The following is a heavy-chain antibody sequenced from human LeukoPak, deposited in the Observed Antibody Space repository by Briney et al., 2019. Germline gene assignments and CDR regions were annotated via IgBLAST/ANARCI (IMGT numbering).Heavy chain of an antibody. CDR3: ARGKKRSGCSTPSCYASSYYYYYMDV. CDR1: GGSISSYY. CDR2: ISTSGST. J-gene: IGHJ6*03. D-gene: IGHD2-2*01. Sequence: SETLSLTCTVSGGSISSYYWSWIRQPAGKGLESIGHISTSGSTNYNPSLKSRVTMSVDTSKNQFSLKLSSVTAADTAVYYCARGKKRSGCSTPSCYASSYYYYYMDVWGKGTTVTVSS. V-gene: IGHV4-4*07.